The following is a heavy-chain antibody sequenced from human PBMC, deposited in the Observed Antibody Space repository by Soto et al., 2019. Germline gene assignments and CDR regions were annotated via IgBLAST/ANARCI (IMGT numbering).Heavy chain of an antibody. CDR2: VYYSGGA. D-gene: IGHD2-21*01. Sequence: QVHLQESGPGLVKPSETLSLTCAVSGVSIHNSHSFWGWIRQPPGEGLEFIANVYYSGGAHYNPSFKSRATISVDTATNQGSVRMSSVTAADTAVYFCGRVVEGATRPTDFDSWGQGTLVTVSS. CDR3: GRVVEGATRPTDFDS. CDR1: GVSIHNSHSF. V-gene: IGHV4-39*01. J-gene: IGHJ5*01.